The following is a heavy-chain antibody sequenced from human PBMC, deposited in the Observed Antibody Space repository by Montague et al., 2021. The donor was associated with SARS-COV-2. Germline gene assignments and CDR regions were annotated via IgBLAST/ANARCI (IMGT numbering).Heavy chain of an antibody. CDR3: GRGVVAATPVVDY. CDR2: ICASGGT. Sequence: SETLSLTCTVSGDSISSFYWNWIRQPAGKGLEWIGRICASGGTNYNPSLKSRVTMSVDTSKNQFSLKLNSVTAADTAVYYCGRGVVAATPVVDYWGRGTLVTVSS. CDR1: GDSISSFY. V-gene: IGHV4-4*07. D-gene: IGHD2-15*01. J-gene: IGHJ4*02.